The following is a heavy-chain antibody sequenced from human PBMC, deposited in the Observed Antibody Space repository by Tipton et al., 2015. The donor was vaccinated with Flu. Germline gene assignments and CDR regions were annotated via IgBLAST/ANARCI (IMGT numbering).Heavy chain of an antibody. Sequence: LRLSCTVSGGSISSGGYYWSWIRQHPGKGLEWIGYIYYSGSTYYNPSLKGRVTISVDTSKNQFSLKLSSVTAADTAVYYCARAYDYSNYWFDPWGQGTLVTVSS. V-gene: IGHV4-31*03. CDR1: GGSISSGGYY. D-gene: IGHD4-11*01. CDR2: IYYSGST. CDR3: ARAYDYSNYWFDP. J-gene: IGHJ5*02.